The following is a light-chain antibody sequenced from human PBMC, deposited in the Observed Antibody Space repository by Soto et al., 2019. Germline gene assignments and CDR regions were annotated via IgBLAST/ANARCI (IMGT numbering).Light chain of an antibody. CDR3: QQYNSYSPLT. CDR1: QSISTW. Sequence: DIQMTQSPSTLSASVGDRVTITCRASQSISTWLAWYQQKPGKAPKLLIYKASSLGSGVPSRFSGSRSGTEFTLTISSLQPDDFATYYCQQYNSYSPLTFGGGTKVEIK. CDR2: KAS. V-gene: IGKV1-5*03. J-gene: IGKJ4*01.